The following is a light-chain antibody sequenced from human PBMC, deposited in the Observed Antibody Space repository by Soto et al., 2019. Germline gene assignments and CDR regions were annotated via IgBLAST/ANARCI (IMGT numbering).Light chain of an antibody. CDR3: QQSYSTLPFT. V-gene: IGKV1-39*01. CDR1: QSISSY. CDR2: AAS. Sequence: DIQMTQSPSSLSASVGDRVTITCRASQSISSYLNWYQQKPGKAPKLLIYAASSLQSGVPSRFSGSGSGTDFTLTISSLQPEDFATCYGQQSYSTLPFTFGPGTKVDIK. J-gene: IGKJ3*01.